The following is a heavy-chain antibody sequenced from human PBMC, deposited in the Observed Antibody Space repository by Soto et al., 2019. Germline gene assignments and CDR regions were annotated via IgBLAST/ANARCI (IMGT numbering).Heavy chain of an antibody. J-gene: IGHJ2*01. CDR2: IYYSGST. CDR3: ARVGWSQPNRYFDL. CDR1: GGSISSDDYY. V-gene: IGHV4-30-4*01. D-gene: IGHD3-3*01. Sequence: QVQLQGSGPGLVKPSQTLSLTCTVSGGSISSDDYYWSWIRQPPGKGLEWFGYIYYSGSTYYKPSLKSRVTISLDTSKNQFSLNLSSVTAADTAVYYCARVGWSQPNRYFDLWGRGTLVTVSS.